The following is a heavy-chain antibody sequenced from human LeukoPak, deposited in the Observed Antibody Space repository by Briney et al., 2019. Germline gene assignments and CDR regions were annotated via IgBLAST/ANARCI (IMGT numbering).Heavy chain of an antibody. CDR3: ARDLEGVSGYRTYYYMDV. V-gene: IGHV4-38-2*02. Sequence: PSETLSLTCTVSGYSISSGYYWGWIRQPPGKGLEWIGSIYHSGSTNYNPSLKSRVTISGDTSKNQFSLKLSSVTAADTAVYYCARDLEGVSGYRTYYYMDVWGKGTTVTVSS. CDR2: IYHSGST. J-gene: IGHJ6*03. D-gene: IGHD5-12*01. CDR1: GYSISSGYY.